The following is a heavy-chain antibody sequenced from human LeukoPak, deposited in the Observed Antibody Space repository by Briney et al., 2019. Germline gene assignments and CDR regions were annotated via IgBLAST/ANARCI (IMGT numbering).Heavy chain of an antibody. Sequence: GGSLRLSCAASGFTFSSYSMNWVRQAPGKGLEWVSYISGSSHTIYYADSVKGRFTISRDNAKNSLYLQMNSLRAEDTAVYYCATGTTSGSYYFAYWGQGTLVTVSS. J-gene: IGHJ4*02. D-gene: IGHD1-1*01. CDR2: ISGSSHTI. V-gene: IGHV3-48*04. CDR3: ATGTTSGSYYFAY. CDR1: GFTFSSYS.